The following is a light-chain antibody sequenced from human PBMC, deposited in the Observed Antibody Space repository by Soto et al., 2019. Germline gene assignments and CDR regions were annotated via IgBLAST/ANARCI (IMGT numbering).Light chain of an antibody. V-gene: IGKV2-28*01. CDR3: MQERQYWT. CDR1: QSLLHSNGYNY. J-gene: IGKJ1*01. Sequence: DIVMTQSPLSLPVTPGEPASISCRSSQSLLHSNGYNYLDWYLQKPGQSPRLLINLGSNRASGVPDRFSGSGSGTDFTLKISRVEAEDVGVYYCMQERQYWTFGPGTKVEIK. CDR2: LGS.